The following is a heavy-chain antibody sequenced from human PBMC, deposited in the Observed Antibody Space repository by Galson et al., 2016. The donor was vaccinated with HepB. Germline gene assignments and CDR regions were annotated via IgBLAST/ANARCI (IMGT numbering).Heavy chain of an antibody. J-gene: IGHJ3*02. Sequence: SLRLSCAASGFTFSGYPMHWVRQAPGKGLESVAVISYDGDNKYYADSVKGRFTISRANSKNTLYLQMNSLKPEDTAVYYCARDRYTSGPGAFDIWGQGTMVTVSS. CDR3: ARDRYTSGPGAFDI. CDR2: ISYDGDNK. CDR1: GFTFSGYP. V-gene: IGHV3-30-3*01. D-gene: IGHD6-19*01.